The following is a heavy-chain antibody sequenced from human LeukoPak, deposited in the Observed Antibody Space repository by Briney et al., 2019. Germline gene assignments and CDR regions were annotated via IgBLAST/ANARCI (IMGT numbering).Heavy chain of an antibody. J-gene: IGHJ3*02. D-gene: IGHD5-18*01. CDR3: ARPGVGSGRYGAFDI. CDR2: IYYSGST. Sequence: PSETLSLTCTVSGGSISSYYWSWIRQPPGKGLEWIGYIYYSGSTNYNPSLKSRVTMSVDTSKNQFSLKLRSVTAADTAVYYCARPGVGSGRYGAFDIWGQGTMVTVSS. V-gene: IGHV4-59*08. CDR1: GGSISSYY.